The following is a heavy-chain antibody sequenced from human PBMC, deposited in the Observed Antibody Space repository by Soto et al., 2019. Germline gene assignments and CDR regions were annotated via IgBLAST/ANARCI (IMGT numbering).Heavy chain of an antibody. CDR2: ISYDGSNK. V-gene: IGHV3-30-3*01. CDR3: ARDGRELSLCSFDI. D-gene: IGHD3-16*02. J-gene: IGHJ3*02. CDR1: GFTFSSYA. Sequence: QVQLVESGGGVVQPGRSLRLSCAASGFTFSSYAMHWVRQAPGKGLEWVAVISYDGSNKYYADSVKGRFTISRDNSKNTLYLQMNSLRAEDTAVYYCARDGRELSLCSFDIWGQGTMVTVSS.